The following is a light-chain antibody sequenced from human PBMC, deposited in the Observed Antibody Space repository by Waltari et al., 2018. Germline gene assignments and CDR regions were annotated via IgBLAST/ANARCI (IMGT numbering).Light chain of an antibody. Sequence: DIVLTQSPDSLAVSLGERATINFRSSQSLLFTTNNKNYWAWFPQKPGQSPHLRIYWASTRESGVPDRFSGNGSGTDFTHTISRLQPEDVAVYYCQQYYSSWTFGQGTKVEIK. CDR1: QSLLFTTNNKNY. CDR2: WAS. V-gene: IGKV4-1*01. J-gene: IGKJ1*01. CDR3: QQYYSSWT.